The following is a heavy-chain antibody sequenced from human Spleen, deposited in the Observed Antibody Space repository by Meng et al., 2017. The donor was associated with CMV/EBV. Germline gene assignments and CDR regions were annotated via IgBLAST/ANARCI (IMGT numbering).Heavy chain of an antibody. CDR2: ISAYNGNT. CDR1: GYTFTSYG. CDR3: ARLGYCSSTSCYSGVYYYYYGMDV. D-gene: IGHD2-2*03. Sequence: ASVKVSCKASGYTFTSYGISWVRQAPGQGLEWMGWISAYNGNTNYVQNLQGRVTMITDTSTSTAYMELRSLRSNDTTVYYCARLGYCSSTSCYSGVYYYYYGMDVWGQGTTVTVSS. V-gene: IGHV1-18*01. J-gene: IGHJ6*02.